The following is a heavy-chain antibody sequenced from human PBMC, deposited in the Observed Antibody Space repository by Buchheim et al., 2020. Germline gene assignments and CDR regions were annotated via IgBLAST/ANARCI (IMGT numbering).Heavy chain of an antibody. Sequence: EVHLVESGGDLVQPGGSLRLSCAASGFTFSSYWMSWLRQAPGKGLEWVANIKGDGSEKYYVDSVKGRFFISRDNARNSLYLQLNSLRVEDSAMYYCVRFGIVPPIYYFDYWGQGT. D-gene: IGHD2/OR15-2a*01. J-gene: IGHJ4*02. CDR1: GFTFSSYW. V-gene: IGHV3-7*01. CDR3: VRFGIVPPIYYFDY. CDR2: IKGDGSEK.